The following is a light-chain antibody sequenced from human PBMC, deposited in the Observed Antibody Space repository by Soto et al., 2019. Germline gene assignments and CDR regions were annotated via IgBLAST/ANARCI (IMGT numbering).Light chain of an antibody. CDR1: QSISSY. Sequence: DIQMTQSPSSLSASVVDIVKINFRSSQSISSYLNWYQQKPGKAPKLLIYAASSLQSGVPSRFSGSGSGTDFTLSISSLQPEDFATYYCQQSYSGPLNCGGGTKGDIK. CDR2: AAS. J-gene: IGKJ4*01. CDR3: QQSYSGPLN. V-gene: IGKV1-39*01.